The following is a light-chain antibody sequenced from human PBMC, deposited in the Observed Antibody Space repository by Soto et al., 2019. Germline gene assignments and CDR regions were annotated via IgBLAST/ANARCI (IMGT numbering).Light chain of an antibody. CDR3: QQISTYPAT. J-gene: IGKJ5*01. CDR1: QGISSY. V-gene: IGKV1-9*01. Sequence: IQLTQSPSSLSASVGDRVTITCRASQGISSYLAWYQQKPGKVPELLIYAASTLQSGVPSRFSGSGSGTDFTLTICILQPEDFATYYCQQISTYPATFGQGTRLEIX. CDR2: AAS.